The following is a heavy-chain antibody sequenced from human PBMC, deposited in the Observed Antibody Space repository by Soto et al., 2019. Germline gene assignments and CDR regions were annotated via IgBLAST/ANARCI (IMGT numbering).Heavy chain of an antibody. CDR3: ATYSSWQLLFDY. V-gene: IGHV4-59*01. CDR1: GGSISSYY. Sequence: SETLSLTCTVSGGSISSYYWSWIWQPPGKGLEWIGYIYYSGSTNYNPSLKSRVTISIDTSKNQFSLKLSSVTAADTAVYYCATYSSWQLLFDYWGRGTLVTVSS. D-gene: IGHD6-13*01. J-gene: IGHJ4*02. CDR2: IYYSGST.